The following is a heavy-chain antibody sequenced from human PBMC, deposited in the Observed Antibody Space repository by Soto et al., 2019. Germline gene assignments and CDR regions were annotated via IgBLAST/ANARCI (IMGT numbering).Heavy chain of an antibody. Sequence: GGSLRLSCAASGFTFSNAWMNWVRQAPGKGLEWVGRIKSKTDGGTTDYAAPVKGRFTISRDDSKNTLYLQMNSLKTEDTAVYYCTTDLAYCSSTSCYYFDYWAQGTLVTVSS. D-gene: IGHD2-2*01. CDR2: IKSKTDGGTT. CDR3: TTDLAYCSSTSCYYFDY. V-gene: IGHV3-15*07. J-gene: IGHJ4*02. CDR1: GFTFSNAW.